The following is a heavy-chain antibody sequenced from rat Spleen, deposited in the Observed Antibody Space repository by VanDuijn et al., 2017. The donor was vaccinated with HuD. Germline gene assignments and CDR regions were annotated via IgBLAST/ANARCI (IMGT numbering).Heavy chain of an antibody. CDR3: ARHGNFDY. CDR2: MTNTGGDI. J-gene: IGHJ2*01. CDR1: GFTFSNYY. V-gene: IGHV5-25*01. Sequence: EVQLVETGGDLVQPGRSLKLSCAASGFTFSNYYMAWVRQVPGKGLEWVSSMTNTGGDIYYPDSVKGRFTISRDNAKSTLYLQMDSLRSEDTATYYCARHGNFDYWGQGVMVTVSS.